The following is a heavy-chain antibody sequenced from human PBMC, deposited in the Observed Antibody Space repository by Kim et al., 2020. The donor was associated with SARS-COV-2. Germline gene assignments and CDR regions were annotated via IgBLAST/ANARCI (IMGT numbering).Heavy chain of an antibody. V-gene: IGHV4-31*03. CDR3: ASFSEEWLNAFDI. CDR2: IYYSGST. D-gene: IGHD3-3*01. CDR1: GGSISSGGYY. J-gene: IGHJ3*02. Sequence: SETLSLTCTVSGGSISSGGYYWSWIRQHPGKGLEWIGYIYYSGSTYYNPSLKSRVTISVDTSKNQFSLKLSSVTAADTAVYYCASFSEEWLNAFDIWGQGTMVTVSS.